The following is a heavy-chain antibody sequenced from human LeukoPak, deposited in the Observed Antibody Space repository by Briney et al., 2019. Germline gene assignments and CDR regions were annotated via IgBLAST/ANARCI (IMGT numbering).Heavy chain of an antibody. CDR3: ARVGTAEGTLEDY. J-gene: IGHJ4*02. D-gene: IGHD6-13*01. V-gene: IGHV3-7*01. Sequence: RSGGSLRLSCAASGFTFSTYWMSWVRQAPGKGLEWVANIKQDGNEKYCVDSVKGRFTISRDNAKNSLYLQMNSLRVEDTAVYYCARVGTAEGTLEDYWGQGTLVTVSS. CDR2: IKQDGNEK. CDR1: GFTFSTYW.